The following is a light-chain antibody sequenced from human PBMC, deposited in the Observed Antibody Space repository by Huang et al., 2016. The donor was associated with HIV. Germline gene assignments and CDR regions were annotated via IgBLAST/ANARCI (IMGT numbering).Light chain of an antibody. CDR1: QSISTY. V-gene: IGKV3-11*01. CDR2: DAS. CDR3: QQRSEWLT. J-gene: IGKJ4*01. Sequence: EIVLTQSPATLSLSQGERATLSCRASQSISTYLARYQHRPGQFPRHIIYDASKRAVGEPTRFSSRGSGTDFTLTISSLEPEDFAVYFCQQRSEWLTFGGGTRVDI.